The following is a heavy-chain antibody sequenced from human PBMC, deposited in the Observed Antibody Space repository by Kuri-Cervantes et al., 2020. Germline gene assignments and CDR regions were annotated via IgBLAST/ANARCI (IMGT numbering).Heavy chain of an antibody. Sequence: ASVKVSCKASGYPFNTYCMHWVRQAPGQRLEWMGIINPSSAITKSAQNLQGRVTMTTDTSTSTAYMEVRSLRSDDTAVYYCARDGLYHYDYWGQGTLVTVSS. CDR2: INPSSAIT. D-gene: IGHD3-16*01. J-gene: IGHJ4*02. CDR1: GYPFNTYC. V-gene: IGHV1-46*02. CDR3: ARDGLYHYDY.